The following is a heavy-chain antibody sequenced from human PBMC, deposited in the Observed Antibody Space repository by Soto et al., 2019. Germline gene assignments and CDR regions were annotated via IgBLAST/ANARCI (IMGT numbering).Heavy chain of an antibody. CDR3: AMDIYGGSSRFDY. V-gene: IGHV3-30*03. CDR1: GFTFSNNG. CDR2: ISSAGLNK. D-gene: IGHD2-15*01. Sequence: QVQLVESGGGAVQPGRSLRLSCAASGFTFSNNGIHWVRQAPGKGLEWVAVISSAGLNKYYADSVKGRFTISRDNSKNTLFLQMNSLRVEDTAVYYCAMDIYGGSSRFDYWGQGTLVTVSS. J-gene: IGHJ4*02.